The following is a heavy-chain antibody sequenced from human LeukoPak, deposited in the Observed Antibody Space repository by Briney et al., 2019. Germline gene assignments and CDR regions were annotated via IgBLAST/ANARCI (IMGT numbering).Heavy chain of an antibody. D-gene: IGHD2-8*01. J-gene: IGHJ4*02. CDR2: INHRGTS. CDR3: ARGSSFAGYCTPGACDAGYYDI. CDR1: CDSFNAYV. V-gene: IGHV4-34*01. Sequence: PSETLSLTCAVYCDSFNAYVWNWIRQAPGKSLEYIGEINHRGTSHYNPSLKTRVTLSVGTSKNQFSLKLTSVTAADTAVYYCARGSSFAGYCTPGACDAGYYDIWGQGTPVIVSS.